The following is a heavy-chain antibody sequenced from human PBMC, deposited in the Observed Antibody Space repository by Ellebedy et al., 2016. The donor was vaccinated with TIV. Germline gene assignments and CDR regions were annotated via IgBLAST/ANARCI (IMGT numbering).Heavy chain of an antibody. J-gene: IGHJ4*02. CDR1: GFTFSIYA. CDR3: AKPGNYYGTSGYYFDY. CDR2: ITGSGGDT. V-gene: IGHV3-23*01. Sequence: GESLKISCAASGFTFSIYAMSWVRQAPGKGLEWVSCITGSGGDTFYADSVKGRFNISRDNSKNTLYLQMSSLRAKDTAVYYCAKPGNYYGTSGYYFDYWGQGTLVTVSS. D-gene: IGHD3-22*01.